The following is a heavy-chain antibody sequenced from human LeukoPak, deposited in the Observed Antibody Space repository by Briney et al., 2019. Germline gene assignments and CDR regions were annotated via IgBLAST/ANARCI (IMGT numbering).Heavy chain of an antibody. CDR1: GFSLRTSGVG. Sequence: ESGPTLVKPTETLTLTCTFSGFSLRTSGVGVGWIRQPPGKALEWLALIYWDDVKRYSPSLKSRLTITEDTSKNQVVLTMTNMDPVDTATYYCAHRDLYCSSASCYSADAFDLWGQGTMVTVSS. CDR2: IYWDDVK. V-gene: IGHV2-5*02. J-gene: IGHJ3*01. D-gene: IGHD2-2*02. CDR3: AHRDLYCSSASCYSADAFDL.